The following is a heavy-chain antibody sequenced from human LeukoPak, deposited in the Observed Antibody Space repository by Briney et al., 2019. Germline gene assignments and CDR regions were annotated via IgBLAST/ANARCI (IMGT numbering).Heavy chain of an antibody. V-gene: IGHV3-30*02. CDR3: AKTSVLEPPDLYYYYYMDV. CDR1: GFSFSSYG. D-gene: IGHD1-1*01. Sequence: GGSLRLSCTASGFSFSSYGMNWVRQAPGKGLEWVAVIRYDGSNKYYADSVKGRFTISRDNSKNTLYLQMNSLRAVDTAMYYCAKTSVLEPPDLYYYYYMDVWGKGTTVTVSS. J-gene: IGHJ6*03. CDR2: IRYDGSNK.